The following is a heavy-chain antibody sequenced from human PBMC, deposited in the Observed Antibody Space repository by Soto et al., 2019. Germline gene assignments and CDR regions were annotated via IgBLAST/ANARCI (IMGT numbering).Heavy chain of an antibody. D-gene: IGHD5-18*01. CDR3: ARQNRDTPMVPFDV. J-gene: IGHJ4*02. CDR2: LVPQFGTP. Sequence: QVQLVQSGAEVKKPGSSVKVSCLASRGTFNRYAINWVRQAPGHGLEWLGALVPQFGTPNYAQKFQDRVTIVADESTNTPPMELRGLTSDDTAVYYCARQNRDTPMVPFDVWGQGTLVTVSS. V-gene: IGHV1-69*01. CDR1: RGTFNRYA.